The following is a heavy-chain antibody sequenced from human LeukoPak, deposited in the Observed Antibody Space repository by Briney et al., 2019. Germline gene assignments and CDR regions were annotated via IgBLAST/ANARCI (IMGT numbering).Heavy chain of an antibody. J-gene: IGHJ4*02. CDR3: AREVGSGWYIDY. CDR1: GFTFSSYE. V-gene: IGHV3-48*03. D-gene: IGHD6-19*01. CDR2: ISSSGSTI. Sequence: GGSLRLSCAASGFTFSSYEMNWVRQAPGKGLEWVSYISSSGSTIYYADSVKGRFTISRDNAKNSLYPQMNSLRAEDTAVYYCAREVGSGWYIDYWGQGTLVTVSS.